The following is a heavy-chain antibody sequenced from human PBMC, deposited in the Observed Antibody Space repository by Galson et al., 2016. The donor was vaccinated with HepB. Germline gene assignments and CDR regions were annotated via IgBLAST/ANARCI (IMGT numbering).Heavy chain of an antibody. D-gene: IGHD3-22*01. CDR2: IYYSGNT. J-gene: IGHJ3*02. Sequence: ETLSLTCTVSGGSISSGSHYWGWIRQPPGKGLEWIGSIYYSGNTHYNPSPKSRVTISVDTSKNKFSLKLRSVTAADTAVYCCARREGVHYSDRSDLADAAFNIWGQGTMVTVPS. CDR1: GGSISSGSHY. V-gene: IGHV4-39*01. CDR3: ARREGVHYSDRSDLADAAFNI.